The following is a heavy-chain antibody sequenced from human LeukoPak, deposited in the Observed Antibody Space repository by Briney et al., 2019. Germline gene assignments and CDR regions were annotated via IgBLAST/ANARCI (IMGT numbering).Heavy chain of an antibody. J-gene: IGHJ4*02. CDR2: IYYSGSI. CDR1: GGSIKSSTYY. CDR3: ARQPIAVAGDFDY. D-gene: IGHD6-19*01. V-gene: IGHV4-39*07. Sequence: SETLSLTCSVSGGSIKSSTYYWVWIRQAPGKGLEWIGNIYYSGSIYYNPSLNSRVTISVDTSKNQFSLKLSSVTAADTAVYYCARQPIAVAGDFDYWGQGTLVTVSS.